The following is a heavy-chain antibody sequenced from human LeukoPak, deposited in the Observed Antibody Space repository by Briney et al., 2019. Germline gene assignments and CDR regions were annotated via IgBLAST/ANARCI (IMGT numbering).Heavy chain of an antibody. D-gene: IGHD3-16*01. CDR1: GFTFSTYG. CDR2: VRYDGSKK. J-gene: IGHJ4*02. Sequence: PGGSLRLSCAASGFTFSTYGMHWVRQAPGKGLEWVAFVRYDGSKKYYTNSVKGRFTISRDNAENTVYLQMNSLTVEDTAVYYCARGGNYVWGHFDYWGQGDLVTVSS. V-gene: IGHV3-30*02. CDR3: ARGGNYVWGHFDY.